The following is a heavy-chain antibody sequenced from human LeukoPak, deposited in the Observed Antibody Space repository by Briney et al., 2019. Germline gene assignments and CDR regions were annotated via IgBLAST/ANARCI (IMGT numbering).Heavy chain of an antibody. D-gene: IGHD5-24*01. CDR2: IHPSGIT. Sequence: SETLSLTCTVSGDSLTISSYYWTWIRQHPGKGLEWIGYIHPSGITDYNPSLKSRLTMSLDTAQNQFSLKLTSVTAADTAIYFCASGLDGFKTGHWGQGTLVTVSS. J-gene: IGHJ4*02. V-gene: IGHV4-31*03. CDR1: GDSLTISSYY. CDR3: ASGLDGFKTGH.